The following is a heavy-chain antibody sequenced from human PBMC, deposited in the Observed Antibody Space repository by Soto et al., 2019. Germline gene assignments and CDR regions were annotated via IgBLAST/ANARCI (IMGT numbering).Heavy chain of an antibody. CDR2: IYDSGGT. CDR1: GGAISNSANH. CDR3: AKGVRGVPNCFDP. Sequence: QVQLQESGPGLVKPSQTLSLSCTVSGGAISNSANHWSWIRQHPGEGLEWIGYIYDSGGTYYSPSLKGRITMSIDASKNQFALKLSSVTAADTAVYYCAKGVRGVPNCFDPCGQGPLVTFSP. V-gene: IGHV4-31*03. D-gene: IGHD3-10*01. J-gene: IGHJ5*02.